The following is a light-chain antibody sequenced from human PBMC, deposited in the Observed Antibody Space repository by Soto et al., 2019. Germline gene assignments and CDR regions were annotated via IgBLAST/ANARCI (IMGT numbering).Light chain of an antibody. J-gene: IGKJ3*01. Sequence: IQMTQSPSSVSASVGDRVTMTCRASQGVGGWLAWYQQKPGKVPKLLIYATSSLHSGVPSRFSGSEPVTDFTLSIRSLQPEDFATYYYQQTHSLPLSFGPGNKVDIK. CDR1: QGVGGW. CDR3: QQTHSLPLS. V-gene: IGKV1-12*01. CDR2: ATS.